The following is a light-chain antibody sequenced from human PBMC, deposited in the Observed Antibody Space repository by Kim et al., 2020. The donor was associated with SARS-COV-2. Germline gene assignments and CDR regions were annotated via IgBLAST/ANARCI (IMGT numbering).Light chain of an antibody. CDR2: SAS. CDR1: QGISSY. V-gene: IGKV1-9*01. J-gene: IGKJ4*01. Sequence: IQLTQSPSSLSVSVGDRVTITCRASQGISSYLAWYQQKPGLAPKVLIYSASTLQSGVPSRFSGSGSGTDFTLTINSLQPEDFATYYCQQLHGYPLTFGGGTKVDIK. CDR3: QQLHGYPLT.